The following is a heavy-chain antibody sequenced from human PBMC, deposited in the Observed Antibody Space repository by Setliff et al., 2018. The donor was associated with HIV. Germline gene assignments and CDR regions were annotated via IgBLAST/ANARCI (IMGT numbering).Heavy chain of an antibody. CDR2: INPNSGGT. V-gene: IGHV1-2*04. CDR1: GYTFTGYY. D-gene: IGHD6-13*01. CDR3: AKDISASALYYYGMDV. J-gene: IGHJ6*02. Sequence: ASVKVSCKASGYTFTGYYMHWVRQAPGQGLEWMGWINPNSGGTNYAQKFQGWVTMTRDTSTSTAYMELRSLRPDDTAVYYCAKDISASALYYYGMDVWGQGTTVTVSS.